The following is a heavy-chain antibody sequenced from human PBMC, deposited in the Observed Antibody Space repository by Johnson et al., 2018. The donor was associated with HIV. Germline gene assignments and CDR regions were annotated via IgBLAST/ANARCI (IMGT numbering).Heavy chain of an antibody. CDR3: AREGPMVRSGAFDI. Sequence: QVQLVESGGGVVQPGRSLRLSCAASGFTFSSYAMHWVRQAPGKGLEWVAVISYGVSNKYYADSVKGRFTISRDNSKNTVYLQMNRLRAEDTAVYYCAREGPMVRSGAFDIWGQGTMVTVSS. V-gene: IGHV3-30*14. CDR2: ISYGVSNK. CDR1: GFTFSSYA. J-gene: IGHJ3*02. D-gene: IGHD3-10*01.